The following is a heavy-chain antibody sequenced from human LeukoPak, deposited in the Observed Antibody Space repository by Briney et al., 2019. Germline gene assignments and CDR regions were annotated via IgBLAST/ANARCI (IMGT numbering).Heavy chain of an antibody. J-gene: IGHJ6*02. D-gene: IGHD2-2*01. CDR3: ARDHQYQLPPSSYYYYYYGMDV. V-gene: IGHV1-18*01. Sequence: GASVKVSCTASGYTFTSYGISWVRQAPGQGLEWMGWISAYNGNTNYAQKLQGRVTMTTDTSTSTAYMELRSLRSDDTAVYYCARDHQYQLPPSSYYYYYYGMDVWGQGTTVTVSS. CDR2: ISAYNGNT. CDR1: GYTFTSYG.